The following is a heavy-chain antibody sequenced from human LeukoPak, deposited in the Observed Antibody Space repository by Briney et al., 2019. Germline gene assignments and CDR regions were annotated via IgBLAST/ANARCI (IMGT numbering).Heavy chain of an antibody. J-gene: IGHJ6*02. CDR2: IYYSGST. V-gene: IGHV4-31*03. Sequence: PSETLSLTCTVSGGSISSGVYYWTWMRQHPGRGLEWIGYIYYSGSTYYNPSLKSRVSISVDTSKNQFSLKVSSVTAADTAVYYCARDVKSSGYNYYGMDVWGQGTTVSVSS. CDR3: ARDVKSSGYNYYGMDV. CDR1: GGSISSGVYY. D-gene: IGHD6-19*01.